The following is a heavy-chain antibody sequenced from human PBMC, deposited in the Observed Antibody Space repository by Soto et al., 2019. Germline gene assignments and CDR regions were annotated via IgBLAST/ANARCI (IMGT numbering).Heavy chain of an antibody. Sequence: SETLSLTCTVSGGSISSYYCSWIRQPPGKGLEWIGYIYYSGSTNYNPSLKSRVTISVDTSKNQFSLKLSFVTAADTALYYCAMTFLSNRRHHYYTDVRCKTITVTVSS. CDR1: GGSISSYY. CDR2: IYYSGST. V-gene: IGHV4-59*08. D-gene: IGHD4-4*01. CDR3: AMTFLSNRRHHYYTDV. J-gene: IGHJ6*03.